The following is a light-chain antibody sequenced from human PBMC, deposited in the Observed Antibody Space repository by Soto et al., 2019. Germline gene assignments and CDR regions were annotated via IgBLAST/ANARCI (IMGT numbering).Light chain of an antibody. V-gene: IGLV2-14*01. CDR3: SSYRSSSTPFYV. J-gene: IGLJ1*01. CDR2: DVS. CDR1: SSDVGGYNY. Sequence: QSALTQPASVSGSPGQSITISCTGTSSDVGGYNYVSWYQQHPGKAPKLMIYDVSNRPSGVSNRFSGSKSGNTASLTISGLQTEDEADYYCSSYRSSSTPFYVFGTGTKLTVL.